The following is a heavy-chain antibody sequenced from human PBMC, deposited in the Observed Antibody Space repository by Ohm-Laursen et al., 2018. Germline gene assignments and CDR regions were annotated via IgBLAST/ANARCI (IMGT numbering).Heavy chain of an antibody. V-gene: IGHV3-33*03. D-gene: IGHD3-16*01. Sequence: SLRLSCTASGFTFSSYGMHWVRQAPGKGLEWVAVIWYDGSNKYYADSVKGRFTISRDNAKNSLYLQMNSLRAEDTAVYYCAKDARNYVWGSIGSWGQGTLVTVSS. CDR2: IWYDGSNK. CDR3: AKDARNYVWGSIGS. CDR1: GFTFSSYG. J-gene: IGHJ4*02.